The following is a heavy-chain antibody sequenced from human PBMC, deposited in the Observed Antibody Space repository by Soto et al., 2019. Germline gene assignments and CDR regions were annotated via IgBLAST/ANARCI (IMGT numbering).Heavy chain of an antibody. D-gene: IGHD1-1*01. CDR3: ARAVEVPADFDY. V-gene: IGHV1-3*01. J-gene: IGHJ4*02. CDR2: INAGNGNT. Sequence: ASVKVSCKASGYTFTNYAMHWVRQAPGQRLEWMGWINAGNGNTKYSQKFQGRVTITRDTSASTAYMELSSLRSEDTAVYYCARAVEVPADFDYWGQGTLVTVSS. CDR1: GYTFTNYA.